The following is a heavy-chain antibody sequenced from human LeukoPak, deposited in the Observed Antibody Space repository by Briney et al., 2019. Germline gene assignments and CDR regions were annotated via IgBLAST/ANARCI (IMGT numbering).Heavy chain of an antibody. D-gene: IGHD3-22*01. V-gene: IGHV3-23*01. CDR3: ARDRENYYESSGPIGSRYFDY. Sequence: GGSLRLSCAASGFTFSSYAMSWVRQAPGKGLESVSAISNSGGNTYYADSVKGRFTISRDNSKNTLYLQMNSLRAEDTAVYYCARDRENYYESSGPIGSRYFDYWGQGTLVTVSS. J-gene: IGHJ4*02. CDR1: GFTFSSYA. CDR2: ISNSGGNT.